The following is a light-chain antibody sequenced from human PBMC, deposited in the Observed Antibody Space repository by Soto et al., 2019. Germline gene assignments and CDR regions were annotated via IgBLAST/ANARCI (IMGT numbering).Light chain of an antibody. CDR2: GAS. CDR1: QSVSTSY. V-gene: IGKV3-15*01. J-gene: IGKJ1*01. Sequence: EIVLTQSPGTLSLSPGDRATLSCRASQSVSTSYLAWYQQRPGQAPRLLIHGASTRATGVPAKVSGSGSGTEFTLTISSLQSEDFAVYYCQQHDSWPRTFGQGTKVDIK. CDR3: QQHDSWPRT.